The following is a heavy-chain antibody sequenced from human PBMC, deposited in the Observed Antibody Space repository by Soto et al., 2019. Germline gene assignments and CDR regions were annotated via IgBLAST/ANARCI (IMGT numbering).Heavy chain of an antibody. CDR3: ARREGAGPAVAGVTRFDP. D-gene: IGHD6-19*01. V-gene: IGHV4-34*01. CDR2: INHSGST. Sequence: SETLSLTCAVYGGSFSGYYWSWIRQPPGKGLEWIGEINHSGSTNYNPSLKSRVTISVDTSKNQFSLKLSSVTAADTAVYYCARREGAGPAVAGVTRFDPWGQGTLVTVS. CDR1: GGSFSGYY. J-gene: IGHJ5*02.